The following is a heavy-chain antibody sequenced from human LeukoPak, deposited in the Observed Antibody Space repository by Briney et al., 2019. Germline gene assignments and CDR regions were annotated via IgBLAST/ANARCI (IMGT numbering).Heavy chain of an antibody. CDR3: ARAHPIYGDYPIYYYYMDV. J-gene: IGHJ6*03. CDR1: GYTFIAYY. CDR2: INTNTGNP. Sequence: ASVKVSCRASGYTFIAYYMHWVRQAPGQGLEWMGWINTNTGNPTYAQGFTGRFVFSLDTSVSTAYLQISSLKAEDTAVYYCARAHPIYGDYPIYYYYMDVWGKGTTVTVSS. D-gene: IGHD4-17*01. V-gene: IGHV7-4-1*02.